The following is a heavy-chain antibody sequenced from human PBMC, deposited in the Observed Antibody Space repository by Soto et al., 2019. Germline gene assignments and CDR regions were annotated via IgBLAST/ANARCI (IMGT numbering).Heavy chain of an antibody. CDR1: GFTFSCCA. Sequence: EVQLLESGGGLVQPGGSLKLSCAASGFTFSCCAMSWVRQAPGKGMDYVSTIHGDGDYIHYSDSVKGRFTISRDNSRNTLYLQMNSLTADDTAVYYCLKNRGAVSLSNWAFASGGRGLLVTVT. J-gene: IGHJ2*01. D-gene: IGHD1-1*01. CDR3: LKNRGAVSLSNWAFAS. CDR2: IHGDGDYI. V-gene: IGHV3-23*01.